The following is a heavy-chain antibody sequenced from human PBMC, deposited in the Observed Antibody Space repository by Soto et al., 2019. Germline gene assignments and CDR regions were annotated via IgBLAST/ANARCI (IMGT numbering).Heavy chain of an antibody. V-gene: IGHV1-2*02. Sequence: ASVKVSCKAAGYTFTGYYVHWVRQAPGHGLVWMGWINPNSGDTNYAQKFQGRVTMTRDTSTSTAHIGLSSLRSDDAAVYYCANQKFCSSWFFDSWGQGTLVTVSS. D-gene: IGHD3-3*01. CDR3: ANQKFCSSWFFDS. J-gene: IGHJ4*02. CDR2: INPNSGDT. CDR1: GYTFTGYY.